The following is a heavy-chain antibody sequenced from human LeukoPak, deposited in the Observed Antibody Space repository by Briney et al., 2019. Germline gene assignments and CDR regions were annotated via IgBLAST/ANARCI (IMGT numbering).Heavy chain of an antibody. CDR3: ARSPPASPSDY. V-gene: IGHV3-53*01. CDR2: IYSGGDT. J-gene: IGHJ4*02. CDR1: GFTVSRNY. Sequence: GGSLRLSCAASGFTVSRNYMSWVRQAPGKGLEWVSVIYSGGDTYYADSVKGRFTISRDISKNTLYLQINSLRAEDTAFYYCARSPPASPSDYWGQGTLVTVSS. D-gene: IGHD2-2*01.